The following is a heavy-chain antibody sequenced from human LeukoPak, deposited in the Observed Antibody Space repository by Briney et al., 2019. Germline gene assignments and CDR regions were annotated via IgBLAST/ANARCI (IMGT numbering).Heavy chain of an antibody. CDR2: INHSGST. J-gene: IGHJ4*02. Sequence: SATLSLTCSVSGGSFSGYYWTWIRQPPKKGLEWIGEINHSGSTTYHPSFKSRVTTSSDPSKNQVSLTLTSVSAADTAMYYCGRLRPTVVRGVISPSYSDTSGPIGRWGPGTLVTVSS. CDR3: GRLRPTVVRGVISPSYSDTSGPIGR. CDR1: GGSFSGYY. V-gene: IGHV4-34*01. D-gene: IGHD3-10*01.